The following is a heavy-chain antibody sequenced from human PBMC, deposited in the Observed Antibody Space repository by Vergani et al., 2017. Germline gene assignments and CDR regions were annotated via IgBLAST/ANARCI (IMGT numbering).Heavy chain of an antibody. V-gene: IGHV4-34*01. CDR1: GWSFSGYY. CDR3: ARIFGELSDY. CDR2: INHSGST. D-gene: IGHD3-10*01. Sequence: QVQLQQWGAGLLKPSETLSLTCAVYGWSFSGYYWSWIPQPPGKGLEWIGEINHSGSTNYNPSLKSRVTISVDTSKNQFSLKLSSVTAADTAVYYCARIFGELSDYWGQGTLVTVSS. J-gene: IGHJ4*02.